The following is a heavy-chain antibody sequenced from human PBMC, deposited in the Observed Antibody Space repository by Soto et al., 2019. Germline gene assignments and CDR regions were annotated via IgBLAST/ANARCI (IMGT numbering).Heavy chain of an antibody. CDR3: ATDYGQDAFDI. CDR2: ISSSSSYI. CDR1: GFTFSSYS. J-gene: IGHJ3*02. D-gene: IGHD4-17*01. V-gene: IGHV3-21*01. Sequence: GGSLRLSCAASGFTFSSYSMNWVRQAPGKGLEWVSSISSSSSYIYYADSVKGRFTISRDNAKNSLYLQMNSLRAEDTAVYYCATDYGQDAFDIWGQGTMVTVSS.